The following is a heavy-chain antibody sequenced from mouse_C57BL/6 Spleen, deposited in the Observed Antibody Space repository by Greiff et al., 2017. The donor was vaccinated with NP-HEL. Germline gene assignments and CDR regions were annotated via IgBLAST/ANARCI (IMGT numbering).Heavy chain of an antibody. Sequence: VMLVESGPGLVAPSQSLSITCTVSGFSLTSYGVYWVRQSPGKGLEWLGVIWGVGSTNYNSAPKSRLSISKDNSKSQVFLKMNSLKNDDTSMYECARSEYDYAMDYWGQGTSVTVSS. CDR1: GFSLTSYG. CDR3: ARSEYDYAMDY. J-gene: IGHJ4*01. D-gene: IGHD5-1*01. CDR2: IWGVGST. V-gene: IGHV2-6*01.